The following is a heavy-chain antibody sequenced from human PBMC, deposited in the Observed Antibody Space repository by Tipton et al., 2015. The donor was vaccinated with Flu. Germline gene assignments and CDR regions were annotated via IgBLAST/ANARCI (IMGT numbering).Heavy chain of an antibody. CDR2: ISAYTGNT. D-gene: IGHD2-2*01. CDR3: VRDMPQGVVVIPPAKRFDH. J-gene: IGHJ4*02. CDR1: GYTFNTYG. Sequence: QVQLVQSGPEVKKPGASVKVSCKASGYTFNTYGISWVRQAPGQGLEWMGWISAYTGNTNYAKHFQGRVTLTTDTSTGTAYMELRSLRSDDMAVYYCVRDMPQGVVVIPPAKRFDHWGQGTLVTVSS. V-gene: IGHV1-18*03.